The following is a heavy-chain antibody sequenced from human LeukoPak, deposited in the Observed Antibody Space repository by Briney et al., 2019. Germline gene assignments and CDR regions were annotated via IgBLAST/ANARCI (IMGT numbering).Heavy chain of an antibody. V-gene: IGHV4-34*01. CDR1: GGSFSGYY. CDR2: ISDRGDT. Sequence: KPSETLSLTCAVYGGSFSGYYWAWIRQPPGRGLEWIGSISDRGDTYHNPSLKSRVTISVDTSKNQFSLSVISVTAADTAVYFCARPTAGPATQGYDSWGQGILVTVAS. CDR3: ARPTAGPATQGYDS. J-gene: IGHJ4*02. D-gene: IGHD1-1*01.